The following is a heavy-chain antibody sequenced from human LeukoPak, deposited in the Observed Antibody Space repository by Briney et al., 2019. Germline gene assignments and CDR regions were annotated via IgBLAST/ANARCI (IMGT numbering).Heavy chain of an antibody. CDR1: GGSISSYY. CDR2: IYTSGST. J-gene: IGHJ6*02. CDR3: ARAGKVVVAATRNGMDV. D-gene: IGHD2-15*01. Sequence: SETLSLTCTVSGGSISSYYWSWIRQPAGKGLEWIGRIYTSGSTNYNPSLKSRVTMSVDTSKNQFSLKLSSVTAADTAVCYCARAGKVVVAATRNGMDVWGQGTTVTVSS. V-gene: IGHV4-4*07.